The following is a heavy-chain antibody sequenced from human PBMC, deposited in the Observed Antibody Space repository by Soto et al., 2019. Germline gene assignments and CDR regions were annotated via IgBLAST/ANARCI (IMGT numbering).Heavy chain of an antibody. J-gene: IGHJ6*02. V-gene: IGHV1-18*01. D-gene: IGHD4-4*01. CDR1: GYTFIKYG. CDR3: ASSYSNYALIDYYYYGMDV. Sequence: ASVKVSCKASGYTFIKYGIAWVRQAPGQGLEWMGWISPYNDNTIYAQKFQGRVTMTADRSTRTVYLDLRSLKSNDTAVYYCASSYSNYALIDYYYYGMDVWGQGTTVTVSS. CDR2: ISPYNDNT.